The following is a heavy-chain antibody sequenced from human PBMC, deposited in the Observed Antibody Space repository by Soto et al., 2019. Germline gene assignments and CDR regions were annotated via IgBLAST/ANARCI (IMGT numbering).Heavy chain of an antibody. CDR1: GFTVSTNY. J-gene: IGHJ4*02. V-gene: IGHV3-53*04. D-gene: IGHD5-18*01. CDR3: VRGTPEYSYGLDY. CDR2: IYSSGTT. Sequence: GGSLRLSCAASGFTVSTNYMSWVRQAPGKGLEWVSVIYSSGTTYYADSVKGRFTISRHNSKNTLYLQMNSLRVEDTAVYYCVRGTPEYSYGLDYWGQGTLVTVSS.